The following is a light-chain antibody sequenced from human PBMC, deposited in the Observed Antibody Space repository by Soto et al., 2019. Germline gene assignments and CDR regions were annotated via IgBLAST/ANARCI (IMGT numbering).Light chain of an antibody. CDR2: YDS. CDR1: NIGSKS. CDR3: QVWDSSSDHRV. Sequence: SSELTQPPSASVAPGKTARITCGGNNIGSKSVHWYQQKPGQAPVLVIYYDSDRPSGIPERFSGSNSGNTATLTISRVEAGDEADYYCQVWDSSSDHRVFGGGTKLTVL. V-gene: IGLV3-21*04. J-gene: IGLJ2*01.